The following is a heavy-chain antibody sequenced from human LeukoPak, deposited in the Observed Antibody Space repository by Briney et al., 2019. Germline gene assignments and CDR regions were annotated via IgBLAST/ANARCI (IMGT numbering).Heavy chain of an antibody. V-gene: IGHV4-61*01. CDR1: GGSISSGSYY. Sequence: SQTLSLTCTVSGGSISSGSYYWSWIRQPPGKGLEWFGYIHDSGTTNYNPSLKSRVTISVDTSKNQFSLKLTSVTAADTAVYYCARVSWFPGTSYYYMDVWGKGTTVTVSS. CDR3: ARVSWFPGTSYYYMDV. CDR2: IHDSGTT. J-gene: IGHJ6*03. D-gene: IGHD1-1*01.